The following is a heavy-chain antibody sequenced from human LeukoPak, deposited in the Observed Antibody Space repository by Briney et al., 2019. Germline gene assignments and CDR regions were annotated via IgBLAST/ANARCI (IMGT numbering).Heavy chain of an antibody. V-gene: IGHV4-30-4*08. CDR1: GGSISSYY. CDR3: ARAPIVAGPTDY. CDR2: IYYSGST. D-gene: IGHD3-22*01. Sequence: SETLSLTCTVSGGSISSYYWSWIRQPPGKGLEWIGYIYYSGSTYYNPSLKSRVTISVDTSKNQFSLKLSSVTAADTAVYYCARAPIVAGPTDYWGQGTLVTASS. J-gene: IGHJ4*02.